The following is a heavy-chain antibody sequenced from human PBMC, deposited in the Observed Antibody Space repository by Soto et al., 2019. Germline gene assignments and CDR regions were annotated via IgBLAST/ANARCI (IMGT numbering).Heavy chain of an antibody. V-gene: IGHV5-51*01. CDR2: IYPGDSDT. CDR3: ARHETPSEDENYGAYYYYYYMDV. CDR1: GYSFTSYW. D-gene: IGHD3-10*01. J-gene: IGHJ6*03. Sequence: GESLKISCKGSGYSFTSYWIGWVRQMPGKGLEWMGIIYPGDSDTRYSPSFQGQVTISADKSISTAYLQWSSLKASDTAMYYCARHETPSEDENYGAYYYYYYMDVWGKGTTVTVSS.